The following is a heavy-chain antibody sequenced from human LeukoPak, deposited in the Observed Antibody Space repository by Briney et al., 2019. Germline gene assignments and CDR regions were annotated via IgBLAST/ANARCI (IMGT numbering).Heavy chain of an antibody. D-gene: IGHD6-13*01. V-gene: IGHV3-7*04. J-gene: IGHJ4*02. Sequence: GGSLRLSCAASGFTFSSYWMTWVRQAPGRGLEWVANIKQDGSEKYYVDSVKGRFTISRDNAKNSLYLQMNSLRAEDTAVYYYAGGIAAEFDYWGQGTLVTVSS. CDR1: GFTFSSYW. CDR3: AGGIAAEFDY. CDR2: IKQDGSEK.